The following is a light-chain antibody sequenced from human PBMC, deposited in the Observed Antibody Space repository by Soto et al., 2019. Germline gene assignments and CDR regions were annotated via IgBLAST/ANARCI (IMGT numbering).Light chain of an antibody. CDR1: QGIKND. CDR3: LQHHSYPQT. J-gene: IGKJ1*01. V-gene: IGKV1-17*01. Sequence: DIQMTQSPSSLSASVGDGVTITCRAIQGIKNDLAWYQQKPGKAPKRLIYAVSSLQSEVPSRFSGSGSGTEFTLTISSLQPEDVATYYCLQHHSYPQTFGQGTKVEI. CDR2: AVS.